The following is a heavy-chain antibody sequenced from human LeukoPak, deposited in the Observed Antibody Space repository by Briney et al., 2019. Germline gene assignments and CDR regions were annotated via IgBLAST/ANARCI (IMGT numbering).Heavy chain of an antibody. CDR3: AKDAGPMVRGVIGDAFHI. CDR1: GFTFSSYA. J-gene: IGHJ3*02. CDR2: ISGSGGST. D-gene: IGHD3-10*01. V-gene: IGHV3-23*01. Sequence: GGFLRLSCAASGFTFSSYAMSWVRQAPGKGLEWVSGISGSGGSTYFADSVKGRFTISRDNSKNTLYLQMNSLRAEDTAVYYCAKDAGPMVRGVIGDAFHIWGQGTMVTVSS.